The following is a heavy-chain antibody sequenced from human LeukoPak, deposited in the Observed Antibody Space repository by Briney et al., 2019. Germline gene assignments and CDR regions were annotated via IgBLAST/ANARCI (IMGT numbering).Heavy chain of an antibody. Sequence: GGSLRLSCAASGFTFDDYGMSWVRQAPGKGLDWVSGINWNGGSTGYADSVKGRFTISRDDAKNSLYLQMNSLRAEDTALYHCARESAYCGGDCLDYWGQGTLVTVSS. CDR2: INWNGGST. CDR1: GFTFDDYG. D-gene: IGHD2-21*02. V-gene: IGHV3-20*01. CDR3: ARESAYCGGDCLDY. J-gene: IGHJ4*02.